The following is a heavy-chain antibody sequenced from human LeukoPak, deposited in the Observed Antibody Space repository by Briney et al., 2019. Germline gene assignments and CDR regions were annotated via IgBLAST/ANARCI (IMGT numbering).Heavy chain of an antibody. V-gene: IGHV1-2*02. CDR1: GYTFTGYY. D-gene: IGHD2-2*02. CDR3: ARALRPRYCSSTSCYNKGGFDP. J-gene: IGHJ5*02. Sequence: GASVKVSCKASGYTFTGYYMHWVRQAPGQGLEWMGWINPNSGGTNYAQKLQGRVTMTRDTSISTAYMELSRLRSDDTAVYYCARALRPRYCSSTSCYNKGGFDPWGQGTLVTVSS. CDR2: INPNSGGT.